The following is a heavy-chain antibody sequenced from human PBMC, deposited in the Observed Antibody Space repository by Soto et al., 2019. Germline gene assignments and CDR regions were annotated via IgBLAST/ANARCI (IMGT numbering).Heavy chain of an antibody. CDR3: ARGGYCSGNSCPAYYYYYYGMDV. V-gene: IGHV4-61*03. CDR2: IYYTGNS. D-gene: IGHD2-15*01. CDR1: GGSVSSGSYY. J-gene: IGHJ6*02. Sequence: SETLSLTCTVSGGSVSSGSYYWSWIRQPPGKGLEWIGYIYYTGNSNYNPSLKNRVTMSVDTSKSHFPLKLSSVTAADTAVYYCARGGYCSGNSCPAYYYYYYGMDVWGQGTTATVS.